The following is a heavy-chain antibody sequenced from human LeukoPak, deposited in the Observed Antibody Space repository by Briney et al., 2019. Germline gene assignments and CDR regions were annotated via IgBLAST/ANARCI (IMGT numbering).Heavy chain of an antibody. CDR1: GGACSGCY. V-gene: IGHV4-34*01. CDR2: INHSGST. J-gene: IGHJ6*02. CDR3: ARVVVVPAAILPYYYGMDV. D-gene: IGHD2-2*02. Sequence: SETLSLTGAEDGGACSGCYWRWMPQPPGKGLEWIGEINHSGSTNYNPSLKSRVTISVDTSKNQFSLKLSSVTAADTAVYYCARVVVVPAAILPYYYGMDVWGQGTTVTVSS.